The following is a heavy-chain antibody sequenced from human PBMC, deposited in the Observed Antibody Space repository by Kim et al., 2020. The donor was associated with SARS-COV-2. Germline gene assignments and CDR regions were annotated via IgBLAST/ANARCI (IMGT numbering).Heavy chain of an antibody. CDR1: GFTFSSYA. CDR3: ARDYYYYMDV. J-gene: IGHJ6*03. V-gene: IGHV3-30-3*01. Sequence: GGSLRLSCAASGFTFSSYAMHWVRQAPGKGLEWVAVISYDGSNKYYADSVKGRFTISRDNSKNTLYLQMNSLRAEDTAVYYCARDYYYYMDVWGKGTTVTVSS. CDR2: ISYDGSNK.